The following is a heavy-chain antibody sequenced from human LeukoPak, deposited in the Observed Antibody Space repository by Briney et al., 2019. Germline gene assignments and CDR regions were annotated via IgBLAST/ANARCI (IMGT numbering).Heavy chain of an antibody. CDR3: ASTYGSGRYYNVNY. J-gene: IGHJ4*02. V-gene: IGHV3-23*01. CDR1: GFTFSSYA. CDR2: ISGSGGST. Sequence: PGGSLRLSCAASGFTFSSYAMRWVRQAPGKGLEWGSAISGSGGSTYYADSVKGRFTISRDKSKNTLFLQMNTLRAEDTAVYYCASTYGSGRYYNVNYWGQGTLVTVSS. D-gene: IGHD3-10*01.